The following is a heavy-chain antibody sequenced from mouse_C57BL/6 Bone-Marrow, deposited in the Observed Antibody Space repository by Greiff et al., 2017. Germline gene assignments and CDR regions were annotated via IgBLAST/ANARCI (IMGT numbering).Heavy chain of an antibody. Sequence: VQLQQPGAELVKPGASVKLSCKASGYTFTSYWMQWVKQRPGQGLEWIGEIDPSDSYTNYNQKFKGKATLTVDTSSSTAYMQLSSLTSEDSAVYYFARHAITPGVTWFAYWGQGTLVTVSA. J-gene: IGHJ3*01. CDR2: IDPSDSYT. CDR1: GYTFTSYW. V-gene: IGHV1-50*01. D-gene: IGHD1-1*01. CDR3: ARHAITPGVTWFAY.